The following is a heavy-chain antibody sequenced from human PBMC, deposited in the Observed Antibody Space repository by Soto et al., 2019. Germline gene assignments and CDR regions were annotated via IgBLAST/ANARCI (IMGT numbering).Heavy chain of an antibody. CDR2: ITPIYPTT. D-gene: IGHD5-18*01. CDR3: ARIPRYSFPTSDDLDS. CDR1: GGTFYTYT. J-gene: IGHJ4*02. Sequence: QVQLVQSGAEVRKPGSSVQVSCKASGGTFYTYTFSWVRQAPGQGLEWMGSITPIYPTTNYAEKFQGRLTATADVSTNTAYMELNSLTSEDTAVYYCARIPRYSFPTSDDLDSWGQGTLVTVSS. V-gene: IGHV1-69*15.